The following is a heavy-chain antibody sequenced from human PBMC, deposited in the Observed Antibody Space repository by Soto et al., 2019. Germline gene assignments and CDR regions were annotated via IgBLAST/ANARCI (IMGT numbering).Heavy chain of an antibody. D-gene: IGHD6-13*01. V-gene: IGHV3-53*01. J-gene: IGHJ6*02. CDR1: GFTVSSNY. CDR2: IYSGGST. CDR3: ARKSGIAEAGISSYGIDV. Sequence: LRLSCAASGFTVSSNYMSWARQAPGKGLEWVSVIYSGGSTYYADSVKGRFTISRDNSKNTLYLQMNSLRAEDTAVYYCARKSGIAEAGISSYGIDVWGQGTTVTV.